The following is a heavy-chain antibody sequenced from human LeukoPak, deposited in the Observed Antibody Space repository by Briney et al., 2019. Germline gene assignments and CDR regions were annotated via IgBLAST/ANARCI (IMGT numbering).Heavy chain of an antibody. CDR3: ARDSSGYHNWFDP. V-gene: IGHV1-46*01. D-gene: IGHD3-22*01. Sequence: GASVKVSCKASGYTFTGYYMHWVRQAPGQGLEWMGIINPSGGSTSHAQKFQGRVTMTRDTSTSTVYMELSSLRSEDTAVYYCARDSSGYHNWFDPWGQGTLVTVSS. CDR2: INPSGGST. CDR1: GYTFTGYY. J-gene: IGHJ5*02.